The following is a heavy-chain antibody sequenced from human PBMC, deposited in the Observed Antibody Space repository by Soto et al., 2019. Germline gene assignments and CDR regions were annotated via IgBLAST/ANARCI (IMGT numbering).Heavy chain of an antibody. Sequence: QITLKESGPTLVKPTQTLTLTCTFSGFSFSTEGMGVGWIRQPPGKALEWLALIYWDDAKRFSPSLKSRLTSTKDGSRNQVALTVTNMDPADTGAVYCADVDWAAAGSRYYFDYWGQGTLVTVSS. V-gene: IGHV2-5*02. J-gene: IGHJ4*02. D-gene: IGHD6-19*01. CDR2: IYWDDAK. CDR3: ADVDWAAAGSRYYFDY. CDR1: GFSFSTEGMG.